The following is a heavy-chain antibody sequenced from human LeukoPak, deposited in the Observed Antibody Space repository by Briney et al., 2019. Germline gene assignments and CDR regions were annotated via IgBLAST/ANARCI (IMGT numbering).Heavy chain of an antibody. V-gene: IGHV1-69*04. CDR1: GGTFSSYA. J-gene: IGHJ4*02. Sequence: GASVKVSCKASGGTFSSYAISWVRQAPGQGLEWMGRIIPILGIANYAQKFQGRVTITADKSTSTAYMELSSLRSEDTAVYYCARGPAYDFWSGDLIYFDYWGQGTLSPSPQ. CDR3: ARGPAYDFWSGDLIYFDY. CDR2: IIPILGIA. D-gene: IGHD3-3*01.